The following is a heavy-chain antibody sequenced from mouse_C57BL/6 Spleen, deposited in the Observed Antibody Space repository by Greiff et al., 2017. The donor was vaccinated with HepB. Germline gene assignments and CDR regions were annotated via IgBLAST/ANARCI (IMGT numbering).Heavy chain of an antibody. V-gene: IGHV1-52*01. D-gene: IGHD2-4*01. CDR1: GYTFTSYW. Sequence: QVQLQQPGAELVRPGSSVKLSCKASGYTFTSYWMHWVKQRPIQGLEWIGNIDPSDSETHYNQKFKDKATLTVDKSSSTAYMQISSLTSEDSAVYYCARYGDYDGAWFGYWGQGTLVTVSA. CDR2: IDPSDSET. CDR3: ARYGDYDGAWFGY. J-gene: IGHJ3*01.